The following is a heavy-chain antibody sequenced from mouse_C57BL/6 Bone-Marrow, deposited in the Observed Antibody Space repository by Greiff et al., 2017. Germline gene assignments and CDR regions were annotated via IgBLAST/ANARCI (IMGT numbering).Heavy chain of an antibody. V-gene: IGHV10-3*01. D-gene: IGHD2-2*01. CDR2: IRSKSSNYAT. J-gene: IGHJ4*01. CDR3: VRDRMGYGYDGYAMDY. CDR1: GFTFNTYA. Sequence: EVKLQESGGGLVQPKGSLKLSCAASGFTFNTYAMHWVRQAPGKGLEWVARIRSKSSNYATYYADSVKDRFTISRDDSQSMLYLQMNNLKTEDTAMYYCVRDRMGYGYDGYAMDYWGQGTSVTVSS.